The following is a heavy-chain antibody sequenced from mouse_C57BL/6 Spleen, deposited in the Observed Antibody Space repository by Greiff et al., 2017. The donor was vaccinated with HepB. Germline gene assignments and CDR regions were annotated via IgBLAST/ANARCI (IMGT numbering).Heavy chain of an antibody. CDR3: AGDSDDY. CDR1: GYAFSSYW. Sequence: VKLQESGAELVQPGASVKISCKASGYAFSSYWMNWVKQVPGKGLEWIGQIYPGDGDTNYNGKFKGKDTLTADKSASTAYMQLSSLTSEDAAVYFCAGDSDDYWGQGTTLTVSS. CDR2: IYPGDGDT. D-gene: IGHD3-1*01. J-gene: IGHJ2*01. V-gene: IGHV1-80*01.